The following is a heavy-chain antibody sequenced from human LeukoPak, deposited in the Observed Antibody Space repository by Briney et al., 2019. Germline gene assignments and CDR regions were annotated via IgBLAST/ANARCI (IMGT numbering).Heavy chain of an antibody. CDR1: GYTFTKYY. Sequence: ASVKVTFTASGYTFTKYYIHWVRQAPGQGLKWMGVINPSGGSTSYAQKFQGRVTMTRDTSTSTVYMELSSLRPEDTAVYYCARSGSSGWYHFDLWGRSPLLTVSS. V-gene: IGHV1-46*01. CDR3: ARSGSSGWYHFDL. D-gene: IGHD6-19*01. CDR2: INPSGGST. J-gene: IGHJ2*01.